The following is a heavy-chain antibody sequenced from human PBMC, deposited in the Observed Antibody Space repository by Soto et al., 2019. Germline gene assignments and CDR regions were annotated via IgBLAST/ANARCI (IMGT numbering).Heavy chain of an antibody. Sequence: QVQLVESGGGVVQPGRSLRLSCAASGFTFSSYAMHWVRQAPGKGLEWVAVISYDGSNKYYADSVKGRFTISRDNSKNTLYLQMNSLRAEDTAVYYCARDYDYGWGSYRYDAFDIWGQGTMVTVSS. V-gene: IGHV3-30-3*01. CDR3: ARDYDYGWGSYRYDAFDI. D-gene: IGHD3-16*02. J-gene: IGHJ3*02. CDR2: ISYDGSNK. CDR1: GFTFSSYA.